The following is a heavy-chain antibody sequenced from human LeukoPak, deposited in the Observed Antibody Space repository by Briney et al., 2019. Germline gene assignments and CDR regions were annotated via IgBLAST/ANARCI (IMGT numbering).Heavy chain of an antibody. CDR3: ARDRYGDYYYGMDV. CDR1: GFTFSTYS. J-gene: IGHJ6*02. D-gene: IGHD4-17*01. V-gene: IGHV3-21*01. CDR2: ISSSGSYI. Sequence: SGGSLRLSCAASGFTFSTYSMHWVRQAQGKGLEWVSFISSSGSYIYYADSMKGRFTISRDNAKNSLYLLMNSLRAEDTAVYYCARDRYGDYYYGMDVWGQGTTVTVSS.